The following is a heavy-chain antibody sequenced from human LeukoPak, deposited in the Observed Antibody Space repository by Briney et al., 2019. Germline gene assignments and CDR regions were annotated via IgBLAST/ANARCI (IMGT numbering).Heavy chain of an antibody. CDR3: ARGGYLSGWYLDY. CDR1: GFTFSSYA. CDR2: ISGSGGST. D-gene: IGHD6-19*01. V-gene: IGHV3-23*01. Sequence: GGSLRLSCAASGFTFSSYAMSWVRQAPGKGLEWVSAISGSGGSTYYADSVKGRFTISRDNSKNTLYMQMNSLRAEDTAVYYCARGGYLSGWYLDYWGQGTLVTVSS. J-gene: IGHJ4*02.